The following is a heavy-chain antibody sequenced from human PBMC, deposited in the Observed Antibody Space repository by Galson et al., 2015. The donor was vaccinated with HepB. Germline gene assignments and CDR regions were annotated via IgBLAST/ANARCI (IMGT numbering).Heavy chain of an antibody. CDR1: GFTFNSYA. J-gene: IGHJ4*02. D-gene: IGHD6-13*01. CDR2: LSPSGIST. CDR3: AKAPPATAADNGVFFDY. V-gene: IGHV3-23*01. Sequence: SLRLSCAASGFTFNSYAMSWIRQAPGKGLEWVSSLSPSGISTFYADSEKGRFTISRDNSKNTVFLQMNSLRAEDTAVYYCAKAPPATAADNGVFFDYWGQGALVTVSS.